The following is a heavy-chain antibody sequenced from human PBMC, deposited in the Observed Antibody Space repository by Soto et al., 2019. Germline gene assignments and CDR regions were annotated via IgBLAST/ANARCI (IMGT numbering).Heavy chain of an antibody. CDR1: GGSISSSSYY. V-gene: IGHV4-39*01. CDR3: ARQAYYYDSSGYYSGYFDY. CDR2: IYYSGST. J-gene: IGHJ4*02. Sequence: PSETLSLTCTVSGGSISSSSYYWGWIRQPPGKGLEWIRSIYYSGSTYYNPSLKSRVTISVDTSKNQFSLKLSSVTAADTAVYYCARQAYYYDSSGYYSGYFDYWGQGTLVTVSS. D-gene: IGHD3-22*01.